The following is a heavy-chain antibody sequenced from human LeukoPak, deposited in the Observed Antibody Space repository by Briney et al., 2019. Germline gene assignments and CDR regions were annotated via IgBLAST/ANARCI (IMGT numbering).Heavy chain of an antibody. D-gene: IGHD2-15*01. CDR3: ARSPPGYCSGGSCYPYYFDY. J-gene: IGHJ4*02. Sequence: GGSLRLSCAASGFTFSGYDMHWVRQATGKGLEWVSAIGTAGDTYYPGSVKGRFTISRENAKNSLYLQMNTLRAGDTAVYYCARSPPGYCSGGSCYPYYFDYWGQGTLVTVSS. CDR2: IGTAGDT. CDR1: GFTFSGYD. V-gene: IGHV3-13*01.